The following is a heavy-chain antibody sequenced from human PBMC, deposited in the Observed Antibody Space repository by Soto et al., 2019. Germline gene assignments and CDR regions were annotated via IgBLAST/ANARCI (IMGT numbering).Heavy chain of an antibody. J-gene: IGHJ5*02. D-gene: IGHD7-27*01. CDR3: LDWGRA. V-gene: IGHV3-23*01. Sequence: EVQLLESGGNLVQPGGSLRLSCAASGFNFRNYAMNWVRQAPGKGLEWVSGINTDGTTTDYADSVKGRFTVSKDNAKNTLHLQMNSLRVEDTAVYFCLDWGRAWGQGALVTVSS. CDR2: INTDGTTT. CDR1: GFNFRNYA.